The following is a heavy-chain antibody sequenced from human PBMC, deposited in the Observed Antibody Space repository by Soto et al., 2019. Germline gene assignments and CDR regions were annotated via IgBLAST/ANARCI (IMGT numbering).Heavy chain of an antibody. CDR2: FYYSGST. V-gene: IGHV4-59*08. J-gene: IGHJ3*02. CDR1: GGSISSYY. Sequence: SETLSLTCTVSGGSISSYYWSWIRQPPGKGLEWIGYFYYSGSTNYNPSLKSRVTISVDTSKNQFSLKLSSVTAADTAVYYCAKRYSGYDDAFDIWGQGTMVTVSS. CDR3: AKRYSGYDDAFDI. D-gene: IGHD5-12*01.